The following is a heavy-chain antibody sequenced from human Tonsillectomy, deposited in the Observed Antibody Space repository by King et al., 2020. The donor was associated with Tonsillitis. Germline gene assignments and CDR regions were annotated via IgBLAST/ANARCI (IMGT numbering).Heavy chain of an antibody. D-gene: IGHD1-14*01. CDR1: GFTFSSHG. CDR3: ARGTGTPDAFDI. Sequence: VQLVESGGGVVQPGRSLRLSCAASGFTFSSHGMHWVRQAPGKGLEGVAVLWYDGSNKYYADSVKGRFTISRDNSKNTLYLQMNSLRAEDTAVYYCARGTGTPDAFDIWGQGTMVTVSS. J-gene: IGHJ3*02. CDR2: LWYDGSNK. V-gene: IGHV3-33*01.